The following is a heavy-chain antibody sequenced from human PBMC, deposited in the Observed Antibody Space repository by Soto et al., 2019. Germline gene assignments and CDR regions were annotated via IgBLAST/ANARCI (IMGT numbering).Heavy chain of an antibody. CDR3: ARLRIATNNYKWFDP. Sequence: LSLTCSVSGAALNSGNYYRSWIRQVPGKGLEWIGHIYVTGAVDYNPSLRDRITISQDTSERQFSLNLRLVTAADTAVYYCARLRIATNNYKWFDPWGQGTLVTVSS. CDR2: IYVTGAV. J-gene: IGHJ5*02. D-gene: IGHD2-21*01. CDR1: GAALNSGNYY. V-gene: IGHV4-31*03.